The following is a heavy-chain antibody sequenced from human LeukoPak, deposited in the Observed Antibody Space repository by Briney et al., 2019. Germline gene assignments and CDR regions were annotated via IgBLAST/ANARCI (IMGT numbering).Heavy chain of an antibody. CDR2: IRSKAYGGTT. J-gene: IGHJ6*02. CDR3: TWAYGSGSPDGYYYGMDV. D-gene: IGHD3-10*01. V-gene: IGHV3-49*04. Sequence: GGSLRLSCTASGFTFGDYAMSWVRQAPGKGLEWVGFIRSKAYGGTTEYAASVKGRFTISRDDSKSIAYLQMNSLKTEDTAVYYCTWAYGSGSPDGYYYGMDVWGQGTTVTVSS. CDR1: GFTFGDYA.